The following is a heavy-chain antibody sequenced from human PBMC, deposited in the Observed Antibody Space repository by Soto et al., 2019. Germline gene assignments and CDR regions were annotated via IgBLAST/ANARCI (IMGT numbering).Heavy chain of an antibody. CDR1: GGTFSSYA. D-gene: IGHD3-22*01. CDR2: IIPIFGTA. V-gene: IGHV1-69*06. Sequence: ASVKVSCKASGGTFSSYAISWVRQAPGRGLEWMGGIIPIFGTANYAQKFQGRVTITADKSTSTAYMELSSLRSEDTAVYYCARGPGTLSSSGFHPYYFDYWGQGTLVTVSS. J-gene: IGHJ4*02. CDR3: ARGPGTLSSSGFHPYYFDY.